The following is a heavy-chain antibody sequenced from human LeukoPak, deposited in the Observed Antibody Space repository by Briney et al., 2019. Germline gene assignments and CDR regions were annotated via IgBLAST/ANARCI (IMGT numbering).Heavy chain of an antibody. V-gene: IGHV1-69*05. D-gene: IGHD3-3*01. Sequence: ASVKVSCKASGGTFSSYAISWVRQAPGQGLEWMGGIIPIFGTANYAQKFQGRVTITTDESTSTAYMELSSLRSEDTAVYYCARGDFWSGYYTPGNYYYYYMDVWGKGTTVIVSS. CDR1: GGTFSSYA. CDR2: IIPIFGTA. CDR3: ARGDFWSGYYTPGNYYYYYMDV. J-gene: IGHJ6*03.